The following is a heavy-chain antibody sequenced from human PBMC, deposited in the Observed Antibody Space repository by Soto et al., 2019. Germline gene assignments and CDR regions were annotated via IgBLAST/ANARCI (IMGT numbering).Heavy chain of an antibody. V-gene: IGHV1-69*13. Sequence: SVKVSCKASGGTFSSYAISWVRQAPGQGLEWMGGIIPIFGTANYAQKFQGRVTITADESTSTAYMELSSLRSEDTAVYYCARDPLMGYSGYDRLGNCYGMDVWGQGTTVTVSS. D-gene: IGHD5-12*01. CDR3: ARDPLMGYSGYDRLGNCYGMDV. J-gene: IGHJ6*02. CDR2: IIPIFGTA. CDR1: GGTFSSYA.